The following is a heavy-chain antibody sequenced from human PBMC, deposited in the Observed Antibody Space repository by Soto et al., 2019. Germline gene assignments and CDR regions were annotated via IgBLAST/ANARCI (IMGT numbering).Heavy chain of an antibody. Sequence: GGSLRLSCAASGFTFSTYSMNWVRQAPGKGLEWVSYISSTSRTTYYADSVKGRFTLSRDNAKNSLYLQMNSLRDEDTAVYYCARDHLSAAGFDYWGQGTLVTVSS. D-gene: IGHD6-13*01. V-gene: IGHV3-48*02. J-gene: IGHJ4*02. CDR3: ARDHLSAAGFDY. CDR1: GFTFSTYS. CDR2: ISSTSRTT.